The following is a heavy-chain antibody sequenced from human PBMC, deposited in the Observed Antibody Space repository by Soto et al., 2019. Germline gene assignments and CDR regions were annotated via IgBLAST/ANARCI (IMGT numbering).Heavy chain of an antibody. D-gene: IGHD3-22*01. CDR2: IYYSGST. CDR3: ARGLYYYDSSGYYYQVPDWFDP. Sequence: SETLSLTCTVSGGSISSGGYYWSWIRQHPGKGLEWIGYIYYSGSTYYNPSLKSRVTISVDTSKDQFSLKLSSVTAADTAVYYCARGLYYYDSSGYYYQVPDWFDPWGQGTLVTVSS. J-gene: IGHJ5*02. V-gene: IGHV4-31*03. CDR1: GGSISSGGYY.